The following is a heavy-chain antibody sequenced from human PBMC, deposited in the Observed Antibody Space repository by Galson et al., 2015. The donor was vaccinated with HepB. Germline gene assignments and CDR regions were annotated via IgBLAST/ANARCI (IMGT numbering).Heavy chain of an antibody. V-gene: IGHV4-39*07. Sequence: ETLSLTCTVSGGSISSSSYYWGWIRQPPGKGLEWIGSIYYSGSTYYNPSLKSRVTISVDTSKNQFSLKLSSVTAADTAVYYCARIRALIRGGPAYWFDPWGQGTLVTVSS. CDR2: IYYSGST. D-gene: IGHD2-2*01. CDR3: ARIRALIRGGPAYWFDP. CDR1: GGSISSSSYY. J-gene: IGHJ5*02.